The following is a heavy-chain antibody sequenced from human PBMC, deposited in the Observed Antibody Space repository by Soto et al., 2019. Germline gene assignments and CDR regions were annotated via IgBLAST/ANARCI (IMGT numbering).Heavy chain of an antibody. J-gene: IGHJ6*02. Sequence: PGGSLRLSCAASGFTFSSYAMSWVRQAPGKGLEWVSAISGSGGSTYYADSVKGRFTISRDNSKNTLYLQMNSLRAEDTAVYYCAKSRYCTNGVCFNYYYYGMDVWGQGTTVTVSS. CDR3: AKSRYCTNGVCFNYYYYGMDV. V-gene: IGHV3-23*01. D-gene: IGHD2-8*01. CDR1: GFTFSSYA. CDR2: ISGSGGST.